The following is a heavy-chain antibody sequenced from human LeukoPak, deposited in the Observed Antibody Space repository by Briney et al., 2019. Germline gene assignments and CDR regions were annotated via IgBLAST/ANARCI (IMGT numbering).Heavy chain of an antibody. CDR2: ISYDGSNK. Sequence: PGKSLRLSCAASGLTFTSSAIHWVRQAPGKGLEWVAVISYDGSNKNYADSVKGRFTISRDNSKNTLYLQMNSLRAEDTAVYYCARGSLGYCDSTSCFTQFDYWGQGTLVTVSS. CDR1: GLTFTSSA. J-gene: IGHJ4*02. V-gene: IGHV3-30*04. CDR3: ARGSLGYCDSTSCFTQFDY. D-gene: IGHD2-2*02.